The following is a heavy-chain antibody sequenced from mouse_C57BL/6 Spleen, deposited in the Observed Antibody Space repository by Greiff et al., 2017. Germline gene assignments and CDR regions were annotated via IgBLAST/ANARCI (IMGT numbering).Heavy chain of an antibody. CDR1: GYTFTSYW. D-gene: IGHD2-3*01. CDR2: IHPNSGST. CDR3: AIYDGYFPWFAY. J-gene: IGHJ3*01. V-gene: IGHV1-64*01. Sequence: QVQLQQPGAELVKPGASVKLSCKASGYTFTSYWMHWVKQRPGQGLEWIGMIHPNSGSTNYNEKFKSKATLTVDKSSSTAYRQLSSLTSEDSAVYYCAIYDGYFPWFAYWGQGTLVTVSA.